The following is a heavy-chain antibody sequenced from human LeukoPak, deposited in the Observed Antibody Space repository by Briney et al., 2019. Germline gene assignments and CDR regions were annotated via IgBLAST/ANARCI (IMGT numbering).Heavy chain of an antibody. V-gene: IGHV3-23*01. J-gene: IGHJ3*01. D-gene: IGHD2-8*01. Sequence: GGSLRLSCVASGFTFSEFAMNWVRQVPGKGPEWVSHIGGGGVDREYEESVKGRFTVSRDNSRNSLYLQMNSLRGEDTAIYYCAKDSIERNGVYDAFDVWGQGTKVTVAS. CDR1: GFTFSEFA. CDR2: IGGGGVDR. CDR3: AKDSIERNGVYDAFDV.